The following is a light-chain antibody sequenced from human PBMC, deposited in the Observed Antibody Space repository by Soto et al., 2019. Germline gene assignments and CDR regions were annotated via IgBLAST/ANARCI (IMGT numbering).Light chain of an antibody. Sequence: EIVLTQSPGTLSLSPGERATLSCRASQSVSSSYLAWYQQKPGQAPRLLIYGASSRATGIPDMFSGSCSGTDFTLTISRLEPEDFAVYYCQQYGSSPSTFGGGTKVEIK. CDR2: GAS. CDR3: QQYGSSPST. V-gene: IGKV3-20*01. J-gene: IGKJ4*01. CDR1: QSVSSSY.